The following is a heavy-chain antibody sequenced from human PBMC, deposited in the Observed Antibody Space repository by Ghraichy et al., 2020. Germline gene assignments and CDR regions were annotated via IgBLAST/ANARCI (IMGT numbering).Heavy chain of an antibody. V-gene: IGHV1-18*04. CDR1: GYTFTSYG. CDR2: ISAYNGNT. D-gene: IGHD3-10*01. J-gene: IGHJ6*02. CDR3: ARDDPLWFGELVSRMDV. Sequence: ASVKVSCKASGYTFTSYGISWVRQAPGQGLEWMGWISAYNGNTNYAQKLQGRVTMTTDTSTSTAYMELRSLRSDDTAVYYCARDDPLWFGELVSRMDVWGQGNTVTVSS.